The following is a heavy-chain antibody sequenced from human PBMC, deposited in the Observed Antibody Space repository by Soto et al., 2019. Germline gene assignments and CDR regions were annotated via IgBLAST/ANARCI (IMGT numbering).Heavy chain of an antibody. Sequence: ASVKVSCKASGYTFTSYAMHWVRQAPGQRLEWMGWINAGNGNTKYSQKFQGRVTITRDTSASTAYMELSSLRSEDTAVYYCALMGGYGNYVLRYYMAVWGKGTTVTVSS. CDR3: ALMGGYGNYVLRYYMAV. CDR1: GYTFTSYA. J-gene: IGHJ6*03. CDR2: INAGNGNT. D-gene: IGHD4-17*01. V-gene: IGHV1-3*01.